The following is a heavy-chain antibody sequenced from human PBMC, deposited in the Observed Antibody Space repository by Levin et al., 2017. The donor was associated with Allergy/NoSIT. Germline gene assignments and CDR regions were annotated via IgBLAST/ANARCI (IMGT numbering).Heavy chain of an antibody. J-gene: IGHJ4*02. CDR1: GYSFTNYW. D-gene: IGHD6-19*01. CDR2: IYPGDSDT. V-gene: IGHV5-51*01. CDR3: ARLVISMAGNFDY. Sequence: ESLKISCKASGYSFTNYWIGWVRQMPGKGLEWMGIIYPGDSDTRYSPSFQGQVTISVDKSISTAYLQWSSLKASDTAMYYCARLVISMAGNFDYWGQGTLVTVSS.